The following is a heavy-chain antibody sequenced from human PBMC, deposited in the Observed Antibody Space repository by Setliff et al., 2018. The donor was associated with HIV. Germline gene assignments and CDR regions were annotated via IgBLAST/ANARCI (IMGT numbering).Heavy chain of an antibody. CDR1: GGSISSYY. D-gene: IGHD1-7*01. V-gene: IGHV4-59*01. J-gene: IGHJ6*03. CDR3: ARGDGTKYYYYYYMDV. CDR2: IYTSGST. Sequence: SETLSLTCTVSGGSISSYYWSWIRQPPGKALEWIGYIYTSGSTNYNPSLKSRVTISVDTSKNQFSLKLSSVTAADTAVYYCARGDGTKYYYYYYMDVWGKGTTVTVSS.